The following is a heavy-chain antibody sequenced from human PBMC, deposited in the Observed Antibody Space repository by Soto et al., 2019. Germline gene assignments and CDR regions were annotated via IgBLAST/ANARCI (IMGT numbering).Heavy chain of an antibody. D-gene: IGHD3-10*01. Sequence: QVQLLQSGAEVKKPGASVKVSCKASGYTFSNFAMHWVRQAPGQRLEWMGWINAGNWNTKYSHKFQGRVTITRDTSASTAYMELSSLRSEDTAVYYCARDAGFFHYWGQGTLVTVSS. V-gene: IGHV1-3*01. CDR2: INAGNWNT. J-gene: IGHJ4*02. CDR3: ARDAGFFHY. CDR1: GYTFSNFA.